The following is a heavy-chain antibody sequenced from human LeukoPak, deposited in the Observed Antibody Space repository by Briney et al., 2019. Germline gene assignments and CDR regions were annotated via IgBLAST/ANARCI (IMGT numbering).Heavy chain of an antibody. V-gene: IGHV3-21*06. CDR1: GFTFITYS. CDR2: ISTSSNYI. J-gene: IGHJ4*02. CDR3: ARDPRPRAGYNSYYFDY. D-gene: IGHD3-22*01. Sequence: PGGSLRLSCAASGFTFITYSMNWVRQSPGKGLEWVAAISTSSNYIYYADSVKGRFTISRDNAMNSLYLQMNSLRAEDTAVYYCARDPRPRAGYNSYYFDYWGQGTLVTVSS.